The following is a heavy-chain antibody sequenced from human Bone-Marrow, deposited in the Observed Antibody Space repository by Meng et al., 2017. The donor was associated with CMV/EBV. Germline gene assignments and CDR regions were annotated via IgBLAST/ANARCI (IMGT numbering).Heavy chain of an antibody. J-gene: IGHJ5*02. CDR1: GGTFSSYA. Sequence: SGGTFSSYAISWVRQAPGQGLEWMGGIIPIFGTANYAQKFQGRVTITADESTSTAYMELSSLRSEDTAVYYCAEGSYYDSLGWFDPWGQGTLVTVSS. V-gene: IGHV1-69*01. CDR2: IIPIFGTA. D-gene: IGHD3-22*01. CDR3: AEGSYYDSLGWFDP.